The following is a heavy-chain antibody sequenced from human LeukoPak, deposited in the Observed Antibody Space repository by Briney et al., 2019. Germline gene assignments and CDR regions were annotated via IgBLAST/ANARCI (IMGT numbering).Heavy chain of an antibody. D-gene: IGHD3-22*01. V-gene: IGHV3-74*01. J-gene: IGHJ1*01. CDR1: GFTFSSYW. CDR3: ARAPSEIGGYYPEYFRH. Sequence: GGSLRLSCAASGFTFSSYWMHWVRQAPGKGLVWVSRIKSDGSTNYADSVKGRFTIPRDNAKNTVSLQMNSLRAEDTGVYYCARAPSEIGGYYPEYFRHWGQGTLVTVSS. CDR2: IKSDGST.